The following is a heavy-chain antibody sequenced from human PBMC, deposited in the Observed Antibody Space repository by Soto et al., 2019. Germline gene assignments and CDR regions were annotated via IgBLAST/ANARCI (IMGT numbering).Heavy chain of an antibody. J-gene: IGHJ3*02. V-gene: IGHV4-4*02. D-gene: IGHD3-16*01. CDR1: GGYVSSKKW. CDR3: ASYVGTGGYGAFDI. CDR2: IFHRGDT. Sequence: SETLSLTCALAGGYVSSKKWWTWVRQTPGKGLEWIGEIFHRGDTNYNAFLKSRVTISIDKSRNQVSPTLTSVTAADTAVYYCASYVGTGGYGAFDIWGQGTVVT.